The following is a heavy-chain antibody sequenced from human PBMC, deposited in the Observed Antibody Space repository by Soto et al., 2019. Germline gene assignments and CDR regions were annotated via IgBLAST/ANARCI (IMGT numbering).Heavy chain of an antibody. V-gene: IGHV1-18*01. CDR3: AREPTISGPHGRDV. D-gene: IGHD3-9*01. Sequence: GASVKVSCKASGYTFTNYGISWVRQAPGQGLEWMGWISAYNGNTKYAQKLQGRVTMTTDTSTSTAYMELRSLRSDDTAVYYCAREPTISGPHGRDVWAKGTTVTVSS. J-gene: IGHJ6*04. CDR2: ISAYNGNT. CDR1: GYTFTNYG.